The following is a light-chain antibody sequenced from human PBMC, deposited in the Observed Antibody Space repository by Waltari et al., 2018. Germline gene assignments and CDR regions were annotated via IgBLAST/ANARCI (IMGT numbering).Light chain of an antibody. CDR3: QKYERLPAT. Sequence: TREWCPWERATRAGGARQSIGRSLVWYQQKPGQAPRRLIYDVSRRATGIPDRFSGSGYGTDFSLTISRLEPEDFAVYYCQKYERLPATFGQGP. V-gene: IGKV3-20*01. CDR2: DVS. CDR1: QSIGRS. J-gene: IGKJ1*01.